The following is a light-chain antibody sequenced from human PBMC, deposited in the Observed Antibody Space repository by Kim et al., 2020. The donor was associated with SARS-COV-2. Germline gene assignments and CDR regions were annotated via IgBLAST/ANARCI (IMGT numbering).Light chain of an antibody. Sequence: SPGQRATPPCGASQGVPSNYLAWYQQTPGLAPRLLIYHASIRATGIPARFSGSGSVTDFTLTISRLEPEDFALYYCQQYGASPRTFGQGTKVDIK. CDR2: HAS. CDR3: QQYGASPRT. V-gene: IGKV3D-20*01. CDR1: QGVPSNY. J-gene: IGKJ1*01.